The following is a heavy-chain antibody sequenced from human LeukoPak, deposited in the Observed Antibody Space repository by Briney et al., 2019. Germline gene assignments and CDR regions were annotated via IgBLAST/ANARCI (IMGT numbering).Heavy chain of an antibody. J-gene: IGHJ4*02. CDR3: AAGSRSGRYFDWLFGGGDEI. CDR2: IVVGSGNT. CDR1: GFTFTSSA. D-gene: IGHD3-9*01. Sequence: TSVKVSCKASGFTFTSSAMQWVRQARGQRLEWIGWIVVGSGNTNYAQKFQERVTITRDMSTSTAYMELSSLRSEDTAVYYCAAGSRSGRYFDWLFGGGDEIWGQGTLVTVSS. V-gene: IGHV1-58*02.